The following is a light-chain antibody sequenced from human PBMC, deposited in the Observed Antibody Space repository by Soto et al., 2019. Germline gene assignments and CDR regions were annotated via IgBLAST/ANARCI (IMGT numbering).Light chain of an antibody. CDR1: QSVSSSY. V-gene: IGKV3-20*01. CDR3: QQYGSSPGT. J-gene: IGKJ1*01. CDR2: GAS. Sequence: EIVLTQSPGTLSLSPGERATLSCRASQSVSSSYLAWHQQKPGQAPRLLIYGASSRATGIPDRFSGSGSGTDFTLTISRLEPEDFAVYYWQQYGSSPGTFGQGTKVEIK.